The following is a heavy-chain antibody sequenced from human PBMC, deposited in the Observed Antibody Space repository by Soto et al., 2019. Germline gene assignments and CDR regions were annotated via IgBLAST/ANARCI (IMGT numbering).Heavy chain of an antibody. CDR1: GGSIRSGGYF. CDR2: IYYRGGT. J-gene: IGHJ4*02. CDR3: ARFAKEENPKLESWYAFDF. Sequence: SETLSLTCTVSGGSIRSGGYFWSWVRQQPGKGLEWIGHIYYRGGTSYNPSLESRVAMSVDTSRNEFTLKVNSVTAADTAIYYCARFAKEENPKLESWYAFDFWGRGTLV. D-gene: IGHD6-13*01. V-gene: IGHV4-31*03.